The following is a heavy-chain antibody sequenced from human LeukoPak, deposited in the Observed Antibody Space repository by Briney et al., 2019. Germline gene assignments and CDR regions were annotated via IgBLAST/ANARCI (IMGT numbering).Heavy chain of an antibody. J-gene: IGHJ6*02. V-gene: IGHV3-53*01. CDR2: IYSGGST. Sequence: GGSLRLSRAASGFTVSSNYMSWVRQAPGKGLEWVSVIYSGGSTYYADSVKGQFTISRDNSKNTLYLQMNSLRAEDTAVYYCAREPPDYYYYGMDVWGQGTTVTVSS. CDR3: AREPPDYYYYGMDV. CDR1: GFTVSSNY.